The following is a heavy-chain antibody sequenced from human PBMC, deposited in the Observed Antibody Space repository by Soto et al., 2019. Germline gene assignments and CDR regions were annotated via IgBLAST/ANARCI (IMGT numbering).Heavy chain of an antibody. CDR2: IIPIFGTA. Sequence: GASVKVSCKASGGTFSSYAISWVRQAPGQGLEWMGGIIPIFGTANYAQKFQGRVTITADESTSTAYMELSSLRSEDTAVYYCATSLGGDSSGPIDYWGQGTLVTVSS. CDR1: GGTFSSYA. J-gene: IGHJ4*02. V-gene: IGHV1-69*13. CDR3: ATSLGGDSSGPIDY. D-gene: IGHD3-22*01.